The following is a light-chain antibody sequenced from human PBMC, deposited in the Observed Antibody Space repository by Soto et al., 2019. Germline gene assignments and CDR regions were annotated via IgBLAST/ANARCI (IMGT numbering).Light chain of an antibody. CDR3: QQYNNWSAIT. Sequence: EIVLTQSPATLSLSPGERATLSCRSSQRVSSYLAWYQQKPGQAPRLHIYDASTRATGIPARFSGSGSGTEFTLTTSSLEAEDSAVYYCQQYNNWSAITFGQGTRLEIK. V-gene: IGKV3-11*01. CDR1: QRVSSY. J-gene: IGKJ5*01. CDR2: DAS.